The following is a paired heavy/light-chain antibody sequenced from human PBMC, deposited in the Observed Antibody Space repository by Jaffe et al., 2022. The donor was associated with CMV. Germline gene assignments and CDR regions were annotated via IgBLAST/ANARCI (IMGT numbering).Heavy chain of an antibody. V-gene: IGHV4-39*01. CDR1: GGSISSSSYY. CDR2: IYYSGST. J-gene: IGHJ5*02. Sequence: QLQLQESGPGLVKPSETLSLTCTVSGGSISSSSYYWGWIRQPPGKGLEWIGSIYYSGSTYYNPSLKSRVTISVDTSKNQFSLKLSSVTAADTAVYYCARQPYYYGSGRSRSLVDYNWFDPWGQGTLVTVSS. CDR3: ARQPYYYGSGRSRSLVDYNWFDP. D-gene: IGHD3-10*01.
Light chain of an antibody. CDR1: SSNIGAGYD. CDR3: QSYDSSLSGLYV. Sequence: QSVLTQPPSVSGAPGQRVTISCTGSSSNIGAGYDVHWYQQLPGTAPKLLIYGNSNRPSGVPDRFSGSKSGTSASLAITGLQAEDEADYYCQSYDSSLSGLYVFGTGTKVTVL. J-gene: IGLJ1*01. V-gene: IGLV1-40*01. CDR2: GNS.